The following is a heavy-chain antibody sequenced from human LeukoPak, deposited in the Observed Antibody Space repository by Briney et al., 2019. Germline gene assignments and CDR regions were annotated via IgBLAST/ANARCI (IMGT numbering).Heavy chain of an antibody. D-gene: IGHD6-19*01. CDR3: ARERGSAWPIDFDY. J-gene: IGHJ4*02. CDR2: ISSNGGST. V-gene: IGHV3-64*01. Sequence: GGSLRLSCAASGFTFSSYAMHWVRQAPGKGLEYVSAISSNGGSTYYANSVKGRFTISRDNAKNSLYLQLGSLRVEDTAIYYCARERGSAWPIDFDYWGQGSLVTVSS. CDR1: GFTFSSYA.